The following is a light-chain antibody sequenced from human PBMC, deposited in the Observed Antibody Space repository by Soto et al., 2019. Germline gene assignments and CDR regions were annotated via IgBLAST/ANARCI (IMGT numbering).Light chain of an antibody. CDR2: DAS. J-gene: IGKJ2*01. CDR1: QSISTW. CDR3: QQYNSYYT. Sequence: DIQMTQSPSTLSASVGDRVTITCRASQSISTWLAWYQQNPGKAPKLLIYDASILESGVPSRFSASGSGTEFTLTISSLQPDDFATYHCQQYNSYYTFGQGTKLEIK. V-gene: IGKV1-5*01.